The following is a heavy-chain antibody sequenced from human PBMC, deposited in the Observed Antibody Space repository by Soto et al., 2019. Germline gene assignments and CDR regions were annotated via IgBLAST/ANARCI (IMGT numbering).Heavy chain of an antibody. Sequence: SETLSLTCSVSGASIGSGDDYWTWIRQSPGKGLEWIGYISDSGSTFYNPSLRSRLTIALDTSKNHFSLKLNSVTAADTAVYYCAKYQPPDIDLWGQGIPVTVSS. V-gene: IGHV4-30-4*08. CDR3: AKYQPPDIDL. CDR1: GASIGSGDDY. D-gene: IGHD2-2*01. J-gene: IGHJ5*02. CDR2: ISDSGST.